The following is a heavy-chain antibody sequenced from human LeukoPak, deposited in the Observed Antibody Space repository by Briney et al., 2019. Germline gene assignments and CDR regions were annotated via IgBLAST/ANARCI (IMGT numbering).Heavy chain of an antibody. Sequence: ASVKVSCKASGYSFRSHGISWVRQAPGQGLEWMGRINPNSGDTNYAQRFQGSVTMTRDASISTAYMELGRLRSDDTAVYYCARSSGYYDSSGYYYGRYYFDNWGQGTLVTVSS. D-gene: IGHD3-22*01. V-gene: IGHV1-2*06. CDR2: INPNSGDT. CDR3: ARSSGYYDSSGYYYGRYYFDN. J-gene: IGHJ4*02. CDR1: GYSFRSHG.